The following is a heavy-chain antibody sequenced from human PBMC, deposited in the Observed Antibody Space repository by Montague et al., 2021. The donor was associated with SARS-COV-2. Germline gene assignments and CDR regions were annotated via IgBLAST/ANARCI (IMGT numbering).Heavy chain of an antibody. D-gene: IGHD3-10*01. CDR1: GGSISSSSYY. J-gene: IGHJ4*02. CDR3: ARESGSGRYLVY. Sequence: SETLSLTCTVSGGSISSSSYYWGWIRQPPEKGLEWIGSIYYSGSTYYNPSLKSRVTISVDTSKNQFSLKLSSVTAADTAVYYCARESGSGRYLVYWGQGTLVTVSS. V-gene: IGHV4-39*01. CDR2: IYYSGST.